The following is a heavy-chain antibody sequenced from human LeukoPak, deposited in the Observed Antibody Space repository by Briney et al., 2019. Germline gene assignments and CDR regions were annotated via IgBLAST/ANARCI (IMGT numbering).Heavy chain of an antibody. D-gene: IGHD2-2*03. CDR1: GFTFSSYS. CDR3: AKDRGGGYCSSTSCRQWFDP. J-gene: IGHJ5*02. CDR2: ISSSSSTI. Sequence: PGGSLRLSCAASGFTFSSYSMNWVRQAPGKGLEWVSYISSSSSTIYYADSVKGRFTISRDNAKNSLYLQMNSLRAEDTAVYYCAKDRGGGYCSSTSCRQWFDPWGQGTLATVSS. V-gene: IGHV3-48*04.